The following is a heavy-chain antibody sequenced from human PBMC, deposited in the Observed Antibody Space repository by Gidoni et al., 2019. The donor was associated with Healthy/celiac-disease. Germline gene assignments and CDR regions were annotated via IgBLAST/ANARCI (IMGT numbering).Heavy chain of an antibody. CDR3: TSLADNYFDY. J-gene: IGHJ4*02. D-gene: IGHD6-25*01. CDR1: GFSFGDYA. CDR2: IRSKAYGGTT. V-gene: IGHV3-49*03. Sequence: PARSLRPSCTSSGFSFGDYAMCWFRQAPGKGLAWVGFIRSKAYGGTTEYAASVKGRFTISRDDSKSIAYLQMNSLKTEDTAVYYCTSLADNYFDYWGQGTLVTVSS.